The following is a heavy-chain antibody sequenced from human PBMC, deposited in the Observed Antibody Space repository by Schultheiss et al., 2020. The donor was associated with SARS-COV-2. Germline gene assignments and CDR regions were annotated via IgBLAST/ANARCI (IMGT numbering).Heavy chain of an antibody. CDR1: GGSFSGYY. Sequence: SETLSLTCAVYGGSFSGYYWSWIRQPPGKGLEWIGEINHSGSTNYNPSLKSRVTISVDTSKSQFSLKLTSVTAADTAMYYCAKGSGWYMYWGQGTLVTVSS. CDR2: INHSGST. CDR3: AKGSGWYMY. V-gene: IGHV4-34*01. J-gene: IGHJ4*02. D-gene: IGHD6-19*01.